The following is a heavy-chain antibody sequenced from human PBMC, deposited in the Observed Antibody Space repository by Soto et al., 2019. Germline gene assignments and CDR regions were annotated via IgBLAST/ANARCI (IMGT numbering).Heavy chain of an antibody. Sequence: QVTLKESGPVLVKPTETLTLTCTVSGFSLSNARMGVSWIRQPPGKALEWLAHIFSNDEKSYSTSLKSRLTISKDTSKSQVVLTMTNMDPVDTATYYCARIVYCSGGSCRVEHDAFDIWGQGTMVTVSS. J-gene: IGHJ3*02. CDR1: GFSLSNARMG. D-gene: IGHD2-15*01. CDR3: ARIVYCSGGSCRVEHDAFDI. CDR2: IFSNDEK. V-gene: IGHV2-26*01.